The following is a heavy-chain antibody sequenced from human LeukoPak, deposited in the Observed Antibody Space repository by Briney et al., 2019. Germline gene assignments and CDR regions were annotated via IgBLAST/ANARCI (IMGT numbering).Heavy chain of an antibody. CDR2: IKQDGSEK. D-gene: IGHD5-18*01. J-gene: IGHJ6*03. CDR1: GFIFSSYW. CDR3: AKGYSYYYMDV. Sequence: GGSLRLSCAASGFIFSSYWMSWVRQAPGKGLEWVANIKQDGSEKYYVDSVKGRFTISRDNSKNTLYLQMNSLRAEDTAVYYCAKGYSYYYMDVWGKGTTVTISS. V-gene: IGHV3-7*01.